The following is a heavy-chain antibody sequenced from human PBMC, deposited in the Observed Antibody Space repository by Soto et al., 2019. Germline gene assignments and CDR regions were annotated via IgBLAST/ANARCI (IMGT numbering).Heavy chain of an antibody. CDR2: IIPIFGTA. CDR3: ASRRYAQRKNWFDP. Sequence: SAVKVSCKASGGTFSSYAISWVRQAPGQGLEWMGGIIPIFGTANYAQKFQGRVTITADESTSTAYMELSSMRSEATALYSCASRRYAQRKNWFDPWGQGTRVTVSS. V-gene: IGHV1-69*13. J-gene: IGHJ5*02. CDR1: GGTFSSYA. D-gene: IGHD5-12*01.